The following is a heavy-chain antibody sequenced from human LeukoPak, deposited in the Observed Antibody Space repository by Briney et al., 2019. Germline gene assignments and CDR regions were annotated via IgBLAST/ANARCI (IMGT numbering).Heavy chain of an antibody. CDR2: FDPEGGET. Sequence: GASVKVSCKVSGYTLTELSMHWVRQAPGKGLEWMGGFDPEGGETIYAQKFQGRVTMTEDTSTDTAYMELSSLRSEDTAVYYCATSVTIFGVVTPDDAFDIWGQGTMVTVSS. V-gene: IGHV1-24*01. CDR3: ATSVTIFGVVTPDDAFDI. J-gene: IGHJ3*02. D-gene: IGHD3-3*01. CDR1: GYTLTELS.